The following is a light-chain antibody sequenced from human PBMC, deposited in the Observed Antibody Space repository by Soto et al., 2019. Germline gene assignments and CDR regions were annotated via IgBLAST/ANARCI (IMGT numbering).Light chain of an antibody. Sequence: EIVLTQSPGTLSLSPGERATLSCRASQSVSSSYLAWYQQKPGQAPRLLIYDASNRATGIPARFSGSGSGTDFTLTISSLQPDDFATYYCQHYNSYSEAFGQGTKVDNK. CDR1: QSVSSSY. V-gene: IGKV3-20*01. CDR2: DAS. J-gene: IGKJ1*01. CDR3: QHYNSYSEA.